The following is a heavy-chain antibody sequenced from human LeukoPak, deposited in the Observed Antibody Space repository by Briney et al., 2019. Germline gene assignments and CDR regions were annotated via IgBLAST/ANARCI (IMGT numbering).Heavy chain of an antibody. J-gene: IGHJ4*02. CDR2: ISSSSSYI. D-gene: IGHD5-12*01. CDR3: ARDFRGYSGYGGNY. CDR1: GFTFSSYS. Sequence: GGSLRLSCVASGFTFSSYSMNWVRQAPGKGLEWVSSISSSSSYIYYADSVKGRFTISRDNAKNSLYLQMNSLRAEDTAVYYCARDFRGYSGYGGNYWGQGTLVTVSS. V-gene: IGHV3-21*01.